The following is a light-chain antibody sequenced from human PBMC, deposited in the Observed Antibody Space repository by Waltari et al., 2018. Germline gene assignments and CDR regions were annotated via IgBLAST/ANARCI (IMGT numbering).Light chain of an antibody. CDR1: QSVLYSSNNKNY. J-gene: IGKJ4*01. Sequence: DIVMTQSPDSLAVSLGERATINCKSSQSVLYSSNNKNYLAWYQHKPGQPPKLLIYWASTRESGVPDRFSGSGSGTDFTLTISSLQAEDVAVYYCQQYYSTPFTFGGGTKLEIK. V-gene: IGKV4-1*01. CDR2: WAS. CDR3: QQYYSTPFT.